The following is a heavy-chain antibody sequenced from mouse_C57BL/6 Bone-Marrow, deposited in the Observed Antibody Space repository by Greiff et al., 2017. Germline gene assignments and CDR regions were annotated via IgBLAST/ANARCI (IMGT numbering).Heavy chain of an antibody. CDR3: AREAIFVFFWYAMDY. CDR2: INPYNGGT. V-gene: IGHV1-19*01. CDR1: GYTFTDYY. Sequence: EVQRVESGPVLVKPGASVKMSCKASGYTFTDYYMNWVKQSHGKSLEWIGVINPYNGGTSYNQKFKGKATLTVDKSSSTAYMELNSLTSEDSAVYYCAREAIFVFFWYAMDYWGQGTSVTVSS. J-gene: IGHJ4*01.